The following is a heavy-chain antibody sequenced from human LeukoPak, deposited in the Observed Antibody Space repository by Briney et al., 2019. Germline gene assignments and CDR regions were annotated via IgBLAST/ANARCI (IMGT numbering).Heavy chain of an antibody. D-gene: IGHD4-11*01. CDR3: ARGTTVTWKPCDY. V-gene: IGHV3-30*04. J-gene: IGHJ4*02. CDR1: GFTFSSYA. CDR2: ISYDGSNK. Sequence: PGGSLRLSCAASGFTFSSYAMHWVRQAPGKGLEWVAVISYDGSNKYYADSVKGRFTISRDNSKNTLYLKVNSLRGEDTAVYYCARGTTVTWKPCDYWGQGTLVTVAS.